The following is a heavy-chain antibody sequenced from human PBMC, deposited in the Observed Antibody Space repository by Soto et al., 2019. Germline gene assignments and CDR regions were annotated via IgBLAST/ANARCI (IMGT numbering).Heavy chain of an antibody. Sequence: QVQLQESGAGLVQPSQTLSLTCTVSGVSISSGGYFWSWIRQHPGKGLEWIGSIYYSGSTYCNPSLKSRITISVDTSKNQFSLKLSSVTAADTPVYYCARGVAIWGQGTMVTVSS. CDR3: ARGVAI. CDR1: GVSISSGGYF. CDR2: IYYSGST. V-gene: IGHV4-31*03. D-gene: IGHD2-15*01. J-gene: IGHJ3*02.